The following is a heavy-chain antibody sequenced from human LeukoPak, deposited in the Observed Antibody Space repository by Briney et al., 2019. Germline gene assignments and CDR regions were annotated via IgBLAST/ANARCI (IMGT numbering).Heavy chain of an antibody. J-gene: IGHJ6*03. Sequence: PSETLSLTCNVSGGSIRGYYWSWIRQPPGKGLEWNGYIYSSGSTNYNPSLKSRVTMSVDTSKNQFSLKVSSVTAADTAVYYCARVFDSGSQAYFYYMDVWGKGTTVTISS. CDR2: IYSSGST. CDR1: GGSIRGYY. CDR3: ARVFDSGSQAYFYYMDV. D-gene: IGHD3-10*01. V-gene: IGHV4-59*01.